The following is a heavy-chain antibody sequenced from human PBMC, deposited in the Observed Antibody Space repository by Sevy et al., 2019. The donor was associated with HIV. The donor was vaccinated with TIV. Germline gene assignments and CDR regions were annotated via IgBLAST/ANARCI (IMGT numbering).Heavy chain of an antibody. CDR3: ARDDTASYLPVS. CDR2: ISRSGTTR. V-gene: IGHV3-48*02. D-gene: IGHD3-10*01. CDR1: GFTFSDYS. J-gene: IGHJ4*02. Sequence: GGSLRLSCAASGFTFSDYSLNWVRQAPGKGLQWVSYISRSGTTRHYADSVRGRFTISRDDAKNSLYLKMSSLRDEETAVYYCARDDTASYLPVSWGQGTLVTVSS.